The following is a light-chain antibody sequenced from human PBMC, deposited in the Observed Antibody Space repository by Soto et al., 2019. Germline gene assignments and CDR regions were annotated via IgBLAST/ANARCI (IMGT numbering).Light chain of an antibody. CDR3: QVWDSSSDHYV. V-gene: IGLV3-21*02. CDR2: DDS. CDR1: NIGSKS. Sequence: SYELTQPPSVSVAPGQTARITCGGDNIGSKSVHWYQQKPGQAPVLVVYDDSDRPSGIPDRFSGSNSGNTATLTISRVEAGDEADYYCQVWDSSSDHYVFGTGTKVTV. J-gene: IGLJ1*01.